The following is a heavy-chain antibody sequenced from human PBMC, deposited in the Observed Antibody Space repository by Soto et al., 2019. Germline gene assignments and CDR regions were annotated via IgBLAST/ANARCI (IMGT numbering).Heavy chain of an antibody. J-gene: IGHJ4*02. CDR2: IYPGDSDT. CDR1: GYSFASHW. Sequence: PGESLKISCKGSGYSFASHWVAWVRQMPEKGLEWIGTIYPGDSDTKYSSAFRGHVTISADTSVSTAYLQWRNLEATDSAIYYCARYSGSYWHYLDFWGQGTLVTVSS. D-gene: IGHD1-26*01. V-gene: IGHV5-51*01. CDR3: ARYSGSYWHYLDF.